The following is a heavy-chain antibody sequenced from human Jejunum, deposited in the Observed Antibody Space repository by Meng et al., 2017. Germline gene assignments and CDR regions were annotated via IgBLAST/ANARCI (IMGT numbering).Heavy chain of an antibody. CDR3: ARMDSAFHYFDY. CDR2: IYHTGSP. CDR1: GGSINSDGYT. J-gene: IGHJ4*02. D-gene: IGHD2-2*03. Sequence: QLQLQQSGSGLVKPSQTLSLTCAVSGGSINSDGYTWSWIRQPPGKGLERIGYIYHTGSPYYNPSLKSRLTISVDRSENQLSLKLSSVTAADTAVYYCARMDSAFHYFDYWGQGTLVTVSS. V-gene: IGHV4-30-2*01.